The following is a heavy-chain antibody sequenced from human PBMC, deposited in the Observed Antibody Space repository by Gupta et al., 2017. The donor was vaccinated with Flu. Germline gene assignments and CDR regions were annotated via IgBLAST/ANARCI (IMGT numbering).Heavy chain of an antibody. V-gene: IGHV3-23*01. J-gene: IGHJ6*02. CDR3: ARLIDPGIAVAGDMDV. CDR1: GFTFSSYA. Sequence: EVQLLESGGGLVQPGGSLRLSCAASGFTFSSYAMSWVRQAPGKGLEWVSAISGSGGSTYYADSVKGRFTISRDNSKNTLYLQMNSLRAEDTAVYYCARLIDPGIAVAGDMDVWGQGTTVTVSS. CDR2: ISGSGGST. D-gene: IGHD6-19*01.